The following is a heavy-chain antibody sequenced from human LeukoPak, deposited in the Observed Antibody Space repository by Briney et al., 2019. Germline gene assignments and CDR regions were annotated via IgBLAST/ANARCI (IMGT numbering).Heavy chain of an antibody. CDR3: AQDWSARTCYSSH. D-gene: IGHD2-15*01. V-gene: IGHV3-48*02. CDR1: GFIFISYK. J-gene: IGHJ4*02. CDR2: ITSSSSTI. Sequence: GGSLRLSRAAEGFIFISYKMNSVRQAPGKGLEWVSHITSSSSTIYYADSVKGRFTISRDNAKNSLYLQMNSVRDEDTAVYCCAQDWSARTCYSSHWGQGTLVTVSS.